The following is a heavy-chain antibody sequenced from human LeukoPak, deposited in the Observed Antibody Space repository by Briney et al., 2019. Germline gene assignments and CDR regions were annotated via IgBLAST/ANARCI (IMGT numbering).Heavy chain of an antibody. Sequence: ASVKVSCKASGYTFTSYDINWVRQATGPGLEWMGWMNPNSGNTGYAQKFQGRVTMTRNTSISTAYMELSSLRSEDTAVYYCARGPLNYYDSSGYYPFDYWGQGTLVTDSS. CDR2: MNPNSGNT. D-gene: IGHD3-22*01. CDR1: GYTFTSYD. CDR3: ARGPLNYYDSSGYYPFDY. J-gene: IGHJ4*02. V-gene: IGHV1-8*01.